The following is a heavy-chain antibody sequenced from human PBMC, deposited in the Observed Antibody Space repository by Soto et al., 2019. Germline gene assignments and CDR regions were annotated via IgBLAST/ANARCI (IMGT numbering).Heavy chain of an antibody. CDR2: IFWDDEK. CDR1: GLSLSTSGVG. D-gene: IGHD3-10*01. CDR3: AHRGDYGSASYWFDH. Sequence: QITLKESGPTEVMLTKTLTLTCSFSGLSLSTSGVGVGWFRQPPGKALEYLALIFWDDEKRYSPSLRSRLTVTRDTSKDQVVLKMTNMDPVDTGTYYCAHRGDYGSASYWFDHWGQGALVTVSS. V-gene: IGHV2-5*02. J-gene: IGHJ5*02.